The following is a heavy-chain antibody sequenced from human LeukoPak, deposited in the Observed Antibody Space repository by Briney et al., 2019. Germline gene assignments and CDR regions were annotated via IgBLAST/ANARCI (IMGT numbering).Heavy chain of an antibody. Sequence: SETLSLTCTVSGGSFSRNYWSWLRQPPGKGLEWIGHIYQSGTTNYNPSLKSRVTISLDKSKNQFSLKVSSVSAADTAVYYCARLTIVATIQWFDYWGQGTLVTVSS. J-gene: IGHJ4*02. CDR3: ARLTIVATIQWFDY. CDR1: GGSFSRNY. V-gene: IGHV4-59*08. CDR2: IYQSGTT. D-gene: IGHD5-12*01.